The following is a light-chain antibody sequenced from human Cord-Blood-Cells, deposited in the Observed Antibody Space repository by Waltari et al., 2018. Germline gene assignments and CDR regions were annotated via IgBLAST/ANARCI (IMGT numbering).Light chain of an antibody. J-gene: IGKJ2*01. Sequence: DIQMTQSPSSLSASVGDRVTITCRASQSISSYLNWYQQKPGKAPKLLIYAASSLQSRVPSRFSGSGSGTDFTLTISSLRPEDVATYYCQQSYSTPYTFGQGTKLEIK. CDR1: QSISSY. V-gene: IGKV1-39*01. CDR2: AAS. CDR3: QQSYSTPYT.